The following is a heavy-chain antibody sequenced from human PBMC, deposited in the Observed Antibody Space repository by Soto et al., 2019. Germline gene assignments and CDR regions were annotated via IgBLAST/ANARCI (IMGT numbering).Heavy chain of an antibody. Sequence: SETLSLTCFFSGGSVTSYHWSWVRQPPGKGLEWIGPVYYTGTTDYNPSLKSRVTISVDTSKTQFSLNLRSVTAADTAVYYCARDLAAVPRAFDYWGRGTLVTGS. CDR1: GGSVTSYH. J-gene: IGHJ4*02. CDR2: VYYTGTT. D-gene: IGHD6-13*01. V-gene: IGHV4-59*02. CDR3: ARDLAAVPRAFDY.